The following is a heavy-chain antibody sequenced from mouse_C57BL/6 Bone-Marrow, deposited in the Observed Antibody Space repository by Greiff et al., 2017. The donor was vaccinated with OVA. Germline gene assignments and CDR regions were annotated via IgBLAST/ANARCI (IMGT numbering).Heavy chain of an antibody. Sequence: VKLQESGAELARPGASVKMSCKASGYTFTSYTMHWVKQRPGQGLEWIGYINPSSGYTKYNQKFKDKATLTADKSSSTAYMQLSSLTSEDSAVDYCATTELGRGKNYYFDYWGQGTTLTVSS. V-gene: IGHV1-4*01. J-gene: IGHJ2*01. D-gene: IGHD4-1*01. CDR2: INPSSGYT. CDR1: GYTFTSYT. CDR3: ATTELGRGKNYYFDY.